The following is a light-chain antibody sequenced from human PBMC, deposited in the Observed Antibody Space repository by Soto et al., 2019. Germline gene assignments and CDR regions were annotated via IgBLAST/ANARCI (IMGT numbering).Light chain of an antibody. Sequence: EIVMTQSPATLSVSPGERATLSCWASQSVSSNLAWYQQKPGQAPRLLIYGASTRATGIPARFSGSGSGTEFTLTISSLQSEDVAVHDCQQYNNWPPLTFGGGTKVEIK. CDR2: GAS. CDR1: QSVSSN. CDR3: QQYNNWPPLT. J-gene: IGKJ4*01. V-gene: IGKV3-15*01.